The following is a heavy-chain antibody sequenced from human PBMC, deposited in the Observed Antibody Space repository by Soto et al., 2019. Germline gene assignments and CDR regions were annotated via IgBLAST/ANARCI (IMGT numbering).Heavy chain of an antibody. J-gene: IGHJ5*02. D-gene: IGHD3-16*02. CDR1: GFTLSNYA. CDR2: VSTTGANT. Sequence: PGGSLRLSCAASGFTLSNYAMSWVRQAPGEGLEWVSGVSTTGANTYYADSVKGRFTISRDNSKNTLYLQMNSLRAEDTAVYYCAKGDRGPIPLRFDPWGQGTLVTVSS. CDR3: AKGDRGPIPLRFDP. V-gene: IGHV3-23*01.